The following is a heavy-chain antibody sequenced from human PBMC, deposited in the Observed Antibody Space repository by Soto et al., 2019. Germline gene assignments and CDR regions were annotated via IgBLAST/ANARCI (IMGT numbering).Heavy chain of an antibody. J-gene: IGHJ4*02. CDR2: INPNSGDT. Sequence: ASVEVSCKASGYTFTGYYRHWVRQAPGQGLEWMGWINPNSGDTNYAQKFQGWVTMTRDTSISTAYMELSRLRSDDTAVYYCARGPIYSPSDYWGQGTLVTVS. CDR1: GYTFTGYY. D-gene: IGHD2-15*01. CDR3: ARGPIYSPSDY. V-gene: IGHV1-2*04.